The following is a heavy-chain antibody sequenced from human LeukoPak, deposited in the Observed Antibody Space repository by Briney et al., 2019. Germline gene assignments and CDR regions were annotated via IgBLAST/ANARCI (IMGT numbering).Heavy chain of an antibody. CDR3: ARDSYSSGWFDY. CDR1: GFTFTTYY. Sequence: GGSLRLSCAASGFTFTTYYMTWVRQAPGKGLEWVAVIWYDGSNKYYADSVKGRFTISRDNSKNTLYLQMNSLRAEDTAVYYCARDSYSSGWFDYWGQGTLVTVSS. CDR2: IWYDGSNK. D-gene: IGHD6-19*01. J-gene: IGHJ4*02. V-gene: IGHV3-33*08.